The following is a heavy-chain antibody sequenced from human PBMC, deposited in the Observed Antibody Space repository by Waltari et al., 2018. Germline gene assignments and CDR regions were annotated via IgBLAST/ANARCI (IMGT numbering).Heavy chain of an antibody. J-gene: IGHJ4*02. CDR1: GGSISSSGYY. CDR2: IYTSGRT. CDR3: ARDPFYYFDY. Sequence: QVQLQESGPGLVKPSQTLSLTCTVSGGSISSSGYYWSWIRQPAGKGLEWIGRIYTSGRTNYNPSLKSRVTMSVDTSKNQFSLKMSSVTAADTAVYYCARDPFYYFDYWGQGTLVIVSS. V-gene: IGHV4-61*02.